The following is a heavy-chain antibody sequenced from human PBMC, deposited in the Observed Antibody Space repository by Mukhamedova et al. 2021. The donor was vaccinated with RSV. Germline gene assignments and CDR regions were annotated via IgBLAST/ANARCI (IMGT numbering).Heavy chain of an antibody. J-gene: IGHJ4*02. D-gene: IGHD3-3*01. Sequence: GRQAPGQGLEWMGWISAYNGNTNYAQKLQGRVTMTTDTSTSTAYMELRSLRSDDTAVYYCARVPLKDFWSGFFGGSLDYWGQET. V-gene: IGHV1-18*01. CDR2: ISAYNGNT. CDR3: ARVPLKDFWSGFFGGSLDY.